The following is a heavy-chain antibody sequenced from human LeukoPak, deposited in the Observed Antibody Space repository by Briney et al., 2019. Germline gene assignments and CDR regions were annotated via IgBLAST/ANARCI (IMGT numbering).Heavy chain of an antibody. D-gene: IGHD5-24*01. CDR3: TTDPMATMYYYYYMDV. CDR2: IKSKTDGGTT. CDR1: GFTFSNAW. V-gene: IGHV3-15*01. Sequence: PGGSLRLSCAASGFTFSNAWMSWVRQAPGKGLEWVGRIKSKTDGGTTDYAAPVKGRFTISRDDSKNTLYLQMNSLKTEDTAVYYCTTDPMATMYYYYYMDVWGKGTTVTVSS. J-gene: IGHJ6*03.